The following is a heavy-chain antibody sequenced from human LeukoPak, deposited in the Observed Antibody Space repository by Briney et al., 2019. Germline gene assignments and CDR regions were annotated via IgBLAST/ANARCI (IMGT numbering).Heavy chain of an antibody. J-gene: IGHJ4*02. D-gene: IGHD3-3*01. CDR3: ARDRPFWN. Sequence: GGSLRLSCAASGLSSTIYWMHWVRQVPGKGLVWVSRIKLDENTAYYADFVKGRFTISRDDAKTTVYLQMNSLRAEDSAEYYCARDRPFWNWGQGTLVTVSS. CDR1: GLSSTIYW. V-gene: IGHV3-74*01. CDR2: IKLDENTA.